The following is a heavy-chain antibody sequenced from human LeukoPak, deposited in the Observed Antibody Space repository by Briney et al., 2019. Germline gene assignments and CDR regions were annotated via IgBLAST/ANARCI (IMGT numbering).Heavy chain of an antibody. J-gene: IGHJ4*02. CDR1: GFTVSSNY. CDR3: ARVRTGYDSSGYPIDY. CDR2: IYSGGST. D-gene: IGHD3-22*01. V-gene: IGHV3-66*02. Sequence: GGSLRLSCAASGFTVSSNYMSWVRQALGKGLEWVSVIYSGGSTYYADSVKGRFTISRDNSKNTLYLQMNSLRAEDTAVYYCARVRTGYDSSGYPIDYWGQGTLVTVSS.